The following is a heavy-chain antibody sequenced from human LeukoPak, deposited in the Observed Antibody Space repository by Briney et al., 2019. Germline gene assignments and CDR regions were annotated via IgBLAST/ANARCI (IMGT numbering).Heavy chain of an antibody. V-gene: IGHV3-66*01. CDR1: GFTVSSNY. Sequence: PGGSLRLSCAASGFTVSSNYMSWVRQAPGKGLEWVSVIYSGGSTYYADSVKGRFTISRDNSKNTLYLQMNSLRAEDTAVYYCARLSAGLYFDYWGQGTLVTVSS. CDR3: ARLSAGLYFDY. D-gene: IGHD6-19*01. J-gene: IGHJ4*02. CDR2: IYSGGST.